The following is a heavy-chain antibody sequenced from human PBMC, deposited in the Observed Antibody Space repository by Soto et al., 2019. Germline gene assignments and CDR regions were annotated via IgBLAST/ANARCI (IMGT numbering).Heavy chain of an antibody. CDR3: ARLDKFNGGWS. CDR2: VSHDGKSG. CDR1: GFTFSSYA. D-gene: IGHD6-19*01. J-gene: IGHJ4*02. V-gene: IGHV3-30*14. Sequence: QVQLVESVGGVVQPGRSLRLSCAASGFTFSSYAMHWVRRAPGKGLEWVAAVSHDGKSGFYADSVSGRFTVSRDNSNNLVYRQLDRLRPEDTALFYCARLDKFNGGWSWGQGTAVTVSS.